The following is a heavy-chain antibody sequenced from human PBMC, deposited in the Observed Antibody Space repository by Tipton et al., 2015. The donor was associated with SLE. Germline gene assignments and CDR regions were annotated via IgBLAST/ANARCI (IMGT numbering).Heavy chain of an antibody. D-gene: IGHD2-21*02. CDR2: MWYDGRNK. Sequence: SLRLSCAASGFTFSSYGMHWVRQAPGKGLEWVAVMWYDGRNKYYADSVKGRFTISRDNSKNTLYLQMNSLRAEDTAVYYCARAPGVVVVTPAFDIWGQGTMVTVSS. V-gene: IGHV3-33*08. CDR3: ARAPGVVVVTPAFDI. J-gene: IGHJ3*02. CDR1: GFTFSSYG.